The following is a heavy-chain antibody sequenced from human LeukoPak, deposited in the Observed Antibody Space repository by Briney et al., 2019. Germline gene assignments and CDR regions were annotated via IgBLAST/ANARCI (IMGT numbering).Heavy chain of an antibody. J-gene: IGHJ4*02. V-gene: IGHV3-7*01. CDR2: INQDGSER. D-gene: IGHD3-9*01. CDR1: GFTFSSDW. Sequence: GGSLRLSCAGSGFTFSSDWISWVRQAPGKGLEWVANINQDGSERNYVDSVKGRFTISRDNAQSSVFLQMNSLGVEDTAVYYCATHTDWRFDYWGQGTLVSVSS. CDR3: ATHTDWRFDY.